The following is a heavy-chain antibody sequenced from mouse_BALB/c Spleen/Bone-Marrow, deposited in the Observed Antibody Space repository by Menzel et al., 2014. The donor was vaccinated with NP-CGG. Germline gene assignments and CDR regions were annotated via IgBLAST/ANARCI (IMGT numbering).Heavy chain of an antibody. CDR2: IWAGGST. V-gene: IGHV2-9*02. CDR1: GFSLTSYG. CDR3: ARDRSYYGMDY. Sequence: VQGVESGPGLVSPSQRLSIPCTVSGFSLTSYGVHWVRQPPGKGLEWLGVIWAGGSTNYNSALMSRLSISKDNSKSQVFLKMNSLQTDDTAMYYCARDRSYYGMDYWGQGTSVTVSS. J-gene: IGHJ4*01.